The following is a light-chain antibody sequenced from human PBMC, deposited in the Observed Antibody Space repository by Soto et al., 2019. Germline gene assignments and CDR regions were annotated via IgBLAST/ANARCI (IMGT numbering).Light chain of an antibody. CDR3: QQYNSLPT. V-gene: IGKV3-20*01. CDR2: GAS. CDR1: QSFSSNY. Sequence: EIVLTQSPGTLSLSPGERATLSCRASQSFSSNYLAWYQHKPGQAPRLLISGASSRASGIPDRFSGTGSGTDFTLTISRLEPEDFAVYYCQQYNSLPTFGQGTKLEIK. J-gene: IGKJ2*01.